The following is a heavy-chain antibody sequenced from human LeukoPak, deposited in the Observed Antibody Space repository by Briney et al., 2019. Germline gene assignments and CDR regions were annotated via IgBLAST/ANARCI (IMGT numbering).Heavy chain of an antibody. V-gene: IGHV1-69*04. Sequence: SVKVSCKASGGTFSSYTISWVRQAPGQGLEWMGRIIPILGIANYAQKFQGRVTITADKSTSTAYMELSSLRSEDTAVYYCARDCGGDCYHYYYGMDVWGQGTTVTVSS. CDR2: IIPILGIA. D-gene: IGHD2-21*02. CDR1: GGTFSSYT. J-gene: IGHJ6*02. CDR3: ARDCGGDCYHYYYGMDV.